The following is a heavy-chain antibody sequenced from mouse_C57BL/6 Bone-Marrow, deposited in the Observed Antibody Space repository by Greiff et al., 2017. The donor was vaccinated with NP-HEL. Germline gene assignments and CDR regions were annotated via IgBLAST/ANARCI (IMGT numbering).Heavy chain of an antibody. CDR1: GYTFTNYW. J-gene: IGHJ3*01. CDR3: ARGPHYYGSSWFAY. D-gene: IGHD1-1*01. V-gene: IGHV1-63*01. CDR2: IYPGGGYT. Sequence: QVQLQQSGAELVRPGTSVKMSCKASGYTFTNYWIGWAKQRPGHGLEWIGDIYPGGGYTNYNEKFKGKATLTADKSSSTAYMQFSSLTSEDSAIYYGARGPHYYGSSWFAYWGQGTLVTVSA.